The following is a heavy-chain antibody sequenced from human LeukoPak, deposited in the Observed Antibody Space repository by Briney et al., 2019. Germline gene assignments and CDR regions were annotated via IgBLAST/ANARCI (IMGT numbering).Heavy chain of an antibody. V-gene: IGHV3-30*04. CDR3: ARHTGINYNYHFDY. J-gene: IGHJ4*02. CDR2: ISYDGSDK. Sequence: GGSLRLSCAASGFTFSSYAMHWIRQAPGKGLEWVTFISYDGSDKFYADSVKGRFTISRDNSKNTVYLHMNSLRPEDTAVYYCARHTGINYNYHFDYWGQGTLVTVSS. D-gene: IGHD5-24*01. CDR1: GFTFSSYA.